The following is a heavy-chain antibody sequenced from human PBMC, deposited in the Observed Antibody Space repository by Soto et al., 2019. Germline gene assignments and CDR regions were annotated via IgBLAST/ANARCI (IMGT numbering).Heavy chain of an antibody. Sequence: SETLSLTCAVSGSSISVGGYSWSCIRQPPGKGLEWIGYIYQSGSTYYNPSLKSRVTISLDRSKNQFSLMLNSVTAADTAVYYCARVGETNGYYYFDYWGQGTLVTVSS. CDR3: ARVGETNGYYYFDY. CDR1: GSSISVGGYS. J-gene: IGHJ4*02. CDR2: IYQSGST. D-gene: IGHD2-8*01. V-gene: IGHV4-30-2*01.